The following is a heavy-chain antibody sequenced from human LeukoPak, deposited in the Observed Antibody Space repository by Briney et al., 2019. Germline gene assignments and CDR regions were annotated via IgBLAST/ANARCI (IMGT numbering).Heavy chain of an antibody. CDR1: GFTFSTYA. CDR2: ISGSGDTT. CDR3: ARGRYYGSGSYYTRRLSDDAFDI. V-gene: IGHV3-23*01. Sequence: GGSLRLSCAASGFTFSTYAMSWVRQAPGKGLEWVSTISGSGDTTYYADSGKGRFTISRDNSKNTLYLQMNSLRAEDTAVYYCARGRYYGSGSYYTRRLSDDAFDIWGQGTMVTVSS. D-gene: IGHD3-10*01. J-gene: IGHJ3*02.